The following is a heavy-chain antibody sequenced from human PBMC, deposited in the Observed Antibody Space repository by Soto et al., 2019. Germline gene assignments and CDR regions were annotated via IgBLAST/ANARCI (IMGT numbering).Heavy chain of an antibody. D-gene: IGHD3-3*01. J-gene: IGHJ5*02. Sequence: QVQLVESGGGVVQPGRSLRPSCEASDLTFSSYGWHGSRKAPAKGREWGAVISYDGSNKYYADSVKGRFTISRDNSKNTLYLQMNSLRAEDTAVYYCAKGADYDFWSGHNWFDPWGQGTLVTVSS. V-gene: IGHV3-30*18. CDR3: AKGADYDFWSGHNWFDP. CDR2: ISYDGSNK. CDR1: DLTFSSYG.